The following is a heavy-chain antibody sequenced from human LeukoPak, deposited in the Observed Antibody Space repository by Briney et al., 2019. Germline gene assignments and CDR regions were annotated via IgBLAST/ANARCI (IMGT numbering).Heavy chain of an antibody. J-gene: IGHJ4*02. CDR3: AKGVWGRGLVINY. V-gene: IGHV4-34*01. CDR1: GGSFSGYY. Sequence: PSETLSLTCAVYGGSFSGYYWSWIRQPPGKGLEWIGEIYHSGSTNYNPSLKGRVTISVDTSKNQFSLKLNSVTAADTAVYYCAKGVWGRGLVINYWGQGTLVTVSS. D-gene: IGHD6-19*01. CDR2: IYHSGST.